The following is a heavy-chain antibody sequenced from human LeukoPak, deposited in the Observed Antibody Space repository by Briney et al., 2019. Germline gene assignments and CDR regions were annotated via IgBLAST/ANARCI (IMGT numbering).Heavy chain of an antibody. D-gene: IGHD2-15*01. CDR1: GGSISSYY. V-gene: IGHV4-4*07. CDR2: IYTSVST. J-gene: IGHJ4*02. Sequence: SETLSLTCTVSGGSISSYYWSWIRHPAGKGLGWIGRIYTSVSTNYNPSLKSRVTMSVDTSKNQFSLKLSSVTAADTAVYYCARESVVVVAARTYYFDYWGQGTLVTVSS. CDR3: ARESVVVVAARTYYFDY.